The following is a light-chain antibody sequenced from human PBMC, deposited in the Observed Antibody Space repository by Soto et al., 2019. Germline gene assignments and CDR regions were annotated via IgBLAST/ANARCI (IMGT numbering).Light chain of an antibody. Sequence: QSVLTQSSSASASLGSSVKLTCTLSSGHSSYIIAWHQQQPGKAPRYLMKLEGSGSYNKGSGVPDRFSGSSSGADRYLTISNSQFEDEADYYCETWDSNSWVFGGGTKLTVL. V-gene: IGLV4-60*02. CDR2: LEGSGSY. J-gene: IGLJ3*02. CDR1: SGHSSYI. CDR3: ETWDSNSWV.